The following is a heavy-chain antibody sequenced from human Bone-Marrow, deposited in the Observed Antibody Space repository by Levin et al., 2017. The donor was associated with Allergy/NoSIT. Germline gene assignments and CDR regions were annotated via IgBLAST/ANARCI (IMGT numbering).Heavy chain of an antibody. V-gene: IGHV3-9*01. Sequence: SLKISCTASGFIFDDYAMHWIRIAPGKGLEWVSGISWSSSVIAYADSVKGRFTVSRDNVKNSLYLQLNDLRAEDTALYYCAKAKTNSGFVVGFDAWGQGTRVIVSS. D-gene: IGHD2-8*01. CDR2: ISWSSSVI. CDR1: GFIFDDYA. J-gene: IGHJ4*02. CDR3: AKAKTNSGFVVGFDA.